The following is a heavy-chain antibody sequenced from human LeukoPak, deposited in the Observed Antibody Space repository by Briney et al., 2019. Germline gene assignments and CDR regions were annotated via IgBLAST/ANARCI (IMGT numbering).Heavy chain of an antibody. CDR3: ARGINYSFDY. V-gene: IGHV6-1*01. CDR1: GDSVSTNSAA. J-gene: IGHJ4*02. Sequence: SQTLSLTCALSGDSVSTNSAAWNWIRQSPSRGLEWLVSTYYRSMWYNDYAMSVQVRIIINPDTSQNQFSLHLNSVTPEDTAVYFCARGINYSFDYWDQGTLVTVSS. D-gene: IGHD4-11*01. CDR2: TYYRSMWYN.